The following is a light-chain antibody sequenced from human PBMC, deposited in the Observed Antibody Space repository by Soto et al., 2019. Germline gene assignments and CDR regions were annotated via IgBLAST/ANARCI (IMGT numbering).Light chain of an antibody. V-gene: IGKV1-27*01. CDR1: QDIRTF. J-gene: IGKJ1*01. CDR3: QKYNIAPWT. Sequence: DLQMTQFPSSLSGSVGDRVTITCRASQDIRTFLAWYQQRPGKVPKLLIYAASTLQSGVPSRFSGSGSGTDFTLIISSLQPEDVATYYCQKYNIAPWTFGHGTRVEI. CDR2: AAS.